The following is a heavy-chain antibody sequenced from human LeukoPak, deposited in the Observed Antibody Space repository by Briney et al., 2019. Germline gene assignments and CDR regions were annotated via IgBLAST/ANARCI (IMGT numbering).Heavy chain of an antibody. CDR1: GFTFSSYG. CDR2: ISWNSGSI. CDR3: AKDTSGIAAAVMIDY. J-gene: IGHJ4*02. Sequence: PGRSLRLSCAASGFTFSSYGMHWVRQAPGKGLEWVSGISWNSGSIGYADSVKGRFTISRDNAKNSLYLQMNSLRAEDTALYYCAKDTSGIAAAVMIDYWGQGTLVTVSS. V-gene: IGHV3-9*01. D-gene: IGHD6-13*01.